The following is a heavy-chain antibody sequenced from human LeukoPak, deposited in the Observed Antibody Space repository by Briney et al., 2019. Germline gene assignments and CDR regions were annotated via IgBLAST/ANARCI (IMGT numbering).Heavy chain of an antibody. D-gene: IGHD3-22*01. J-gene: IGHJ2*01. CDR3: AREGFRYDSSGKGYFDL. CDR2: ISTNSAYI. Sequence: GGSLRLSCAASGFSFSSYSMHWVRLAPGKGLEWVSSISTNSAYIYYADSVKGRFTISRDNAKNSLYLQMNSLRADDTAVYYCAREGFRYDSSGKGYFDLWGRGTLVTVSS. CDR1: GFSFSSYS. V-gene: IGHV3-21*01.